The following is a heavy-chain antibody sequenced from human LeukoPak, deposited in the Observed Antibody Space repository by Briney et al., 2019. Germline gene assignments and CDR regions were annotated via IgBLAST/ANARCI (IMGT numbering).Heavy chain of an antibody. D-gene: IGHD3-16*01. CDR2: INPNSGGT. CDR1: GYTFTCYY. Sequence: ASVKVSCKASGYTFTCYYMHWVRQAPGQGLEWMGWINPNSGGTNYAQKFQGRVTMTRDTSISTAYMELSRLRSDDTAVYYCARAPPRDDYIWGSYNFDYWGQGTLVTVSS. J-gene: IGHJ4*02. V-gene: IGHV1-2*02. CDR3: ARAPPRDDYIWGSYNFDY.